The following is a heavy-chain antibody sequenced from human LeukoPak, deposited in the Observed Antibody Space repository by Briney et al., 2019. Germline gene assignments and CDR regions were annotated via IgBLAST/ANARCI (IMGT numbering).Heavy chain of an antibody. CDR1: GGSFSGYY. CDR2: INHSGRA. CDR3: ARGSIAGGMDV. D-gene: IGHD6-6*01. Sequence: SETLSLTCAVYGGSFSGYYWSWIRQPPGKGLEWIGEINHSGRANYKSSLKSRATISIDTSKNQMSLKLTSVTAADTAVYYCARGSIAGGMDVWGQGTTVTVSS. J-gene: IGHJ6*02. V-gene: IGHV4-34*01.